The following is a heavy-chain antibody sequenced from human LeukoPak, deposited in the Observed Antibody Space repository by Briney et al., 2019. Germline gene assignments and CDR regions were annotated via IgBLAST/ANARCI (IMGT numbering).Heavy chain of an antibody. D-gene: IGHD3-10*01. V-gene: IGHV1-2*02. CDR3: ARDRGPTMVRGVNPLDY. Sequence: ASVKVSCKASGYTFTGYYMHWVRQAPGKGLEWMGGFDPEDGETIYAQKFQGRVTMTRDTSISTAYMELSRLRSDDTAVYYCARDRGPTMVRGVNPLDYWGQGTLVTVSS. CDR1: GYTFTGYY. J-gene: IGHJ4*02. CDR2: FDPEDGET.